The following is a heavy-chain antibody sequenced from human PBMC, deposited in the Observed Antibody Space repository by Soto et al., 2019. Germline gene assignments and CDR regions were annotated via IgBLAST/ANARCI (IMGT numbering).Heavy chain of an antibody. V-gene: IGHV1-69*13. J-gene: IGHJ6*02. CDR1: GGSFSTAA. Sequence: SVKVSCKASGGSFSTAAISWVRQAPGQGLEWMGGIMPIFRTADYAQKFQGRVTITADESTSTVYLELSSLRSEDTAVYYCTTGGEWSYGSGSLPRGYYYGMDVWGQGTTVTVSS. CDR2: IMPIFRTA. CDR3: TTGGEWSYGSGSLPRGYYYGMDV. D-gene: IGHD3-10*01.